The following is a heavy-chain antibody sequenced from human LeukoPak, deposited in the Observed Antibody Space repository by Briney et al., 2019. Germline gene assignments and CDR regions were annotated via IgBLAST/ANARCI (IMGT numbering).Heavy chain of an antibody. Sequence: SETLSLTCTVSGGSISSDNFYWSWIRQPAGKGREWIGRIYTSGNTKYNPSLHSRVTISLDSSKHQLSLDLTSVTAADTAVYYCARVWEGATDAFDIWGQGTMVTVSS. V-gene: IGHV4-61*02. CDR2: IYTSGNT. J-gene: IGHJ3*02. D-gene: IGHD1-26*01. CDR3: ARVWEGATDAFDI. CDR1: GGSISSDNFY.